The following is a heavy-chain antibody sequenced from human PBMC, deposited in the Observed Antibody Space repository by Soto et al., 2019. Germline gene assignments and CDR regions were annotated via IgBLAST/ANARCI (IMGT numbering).Heavy chain of an antibody. CDR3: ARFGYFDWLAGHYYYGMDV. J-gene: IGHJ6*02. D-gene: IGHD3-9*01. Sequence: PGGSLRLSCAASGFTFSSYAMSWVRQAPGKGLEWVSAISGSGGSTYYADYVKGRFTISRDNSKNTLYLQMNSQRAEDTAVYYCARFGYFDWLAGHYYYGMDVWGQGTTVTVSS. CDR2: ISGSGGST. CDR1: GFTFSSYA. V-gene: IGHV3-23*01.